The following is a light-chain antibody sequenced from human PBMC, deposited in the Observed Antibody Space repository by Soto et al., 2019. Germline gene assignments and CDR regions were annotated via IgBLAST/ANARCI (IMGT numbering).Light chain of an antibody. CDR1: QSVSSSY. J-gene: IGKJ1*01. CDR2: GAS. CDR3: QQYNSWT. Sequence: EIVLTQSPGTLSLSPGERATLSCRASQSVSSSYLAWYQQRPGQAPRLLIYGASSRATGIPDRFSGSGSGTDFTLTISRLEPDDFATYYCQQYNSWTFGQGTKVEIK. V-gene: IGKV3-20*01.